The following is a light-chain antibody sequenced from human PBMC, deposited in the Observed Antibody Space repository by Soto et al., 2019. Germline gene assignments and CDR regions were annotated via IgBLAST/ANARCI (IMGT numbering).Light chain of an antibody. J-gene: IGKJ2*01. V-gene: IGKV3-20*01. CDR3: QQYGRSPPFT. Sequence: EIVLTQSPGTLSLSPGERATLSCRASQSVSSTYIAWYQQNPGQGPRLLIYGASNRATGIPDRFSGSGSGTDFTLTISRLEPEDFAVYFCQQYGRSPPFTFGQGTKVEIK. CDR1: QSVSSTY. CDR2: GAS.